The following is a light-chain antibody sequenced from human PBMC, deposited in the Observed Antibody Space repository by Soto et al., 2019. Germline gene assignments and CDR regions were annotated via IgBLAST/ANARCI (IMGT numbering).Light chain of an antibody. CDR3: QQTYITPYT. J-gene: IGKJ2*01. V-gene: IGKV1-5*01. CDR1: QSISNR. Sequence: DIQMTQSPSTLSASVGDRVTITCRASQSISNRLAWYQQKPGKAPKVLIYDASSLESGVPSRFSGSGSGTDFTLTIDSLQPDDFATYYCQQTYITPYTFGQGTKVDIK. CDR2: DAS.